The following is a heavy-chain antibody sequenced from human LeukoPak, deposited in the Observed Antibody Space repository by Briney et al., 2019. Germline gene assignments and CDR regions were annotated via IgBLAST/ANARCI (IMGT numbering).Heavy chain of an antibody. CDR2: ISYDGSNK. D-gene: IGHD3-22*01. J-gene: IGHJ4*02. CDR3: ASALVVITTPGNY. CDR1: GFTFSSYG. Sequence: GGSLRLSCAASGFTFSSYGMHWVRQAPGKGLEWVAVISYDGSNKYYADSVKGRFTISRDNSKNTLYLQMNSLRAEDTAVYYCASALVVITTPGNYWGQGTLVTVSS. V-gene: IGHV3-30*19.